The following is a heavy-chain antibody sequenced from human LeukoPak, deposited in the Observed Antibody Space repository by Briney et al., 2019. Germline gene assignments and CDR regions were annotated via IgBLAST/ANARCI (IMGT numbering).Heavy chain of an antibody. Sequence: ASVKVSCKASGYTFTSYGISWVRQAPGQGLEWMGWNSAYNGNTNYAQKLQGRVTMTTDTSTSTAYMELRSLRSDDTAVYYCARTAAAGPFHIPNDYWGQGTLVTVSS. CDR1: GYTFTSYG. CDR2: NSAYNGNT. D-gene: IGHD6-13*01. CDR3: ARTAAAGPFHIPNDY. V-gene: IGHV1-18*01. J-gene: IGHJ4*02.